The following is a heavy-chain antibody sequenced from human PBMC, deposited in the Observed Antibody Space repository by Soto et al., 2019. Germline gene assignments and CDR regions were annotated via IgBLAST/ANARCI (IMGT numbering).Heavy chain of an antibody. J-gene: IGHJ5*02. D-gene: IGHD2-15*01. Sequence: SVKVSCKASGGSFSTYAFSWVRQAPGHGLEWMGGIIPIFDSPYYAQNFQGRVTIAADRSTSTVYMELSSLTPEDTAVYYCARGAECRGYCLKQFTWLDPWGQGTMVTVSS. CDR1: GGSFSTYA. CDR3: ARGAECRGYCLKQFTWLDP. CDR2: IIPIFDSP. V-gene: IGHV1-69*06.